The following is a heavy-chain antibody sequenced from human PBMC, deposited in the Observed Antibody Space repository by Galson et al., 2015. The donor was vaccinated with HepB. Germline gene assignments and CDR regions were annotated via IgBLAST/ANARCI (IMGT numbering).Heavy chain of an antibody. V-gene: IGHV4-39*01. J-gene: IGHJ4*02. CDR2: IYYGGST. D-gene: IGHD4-11*01. CDR3: ARRDDYSIYYFDY. CDR1: GGSISSSSYY. Sequence: ETLSLTCTVSGGSISSSSYYWGWIRQPPGKGLEWIGSIYYGGSTYYNPSLKSRVTISVDTSKNQFSLKLSSVTAADTAVYYCARRDDYSIYYFDYWGQGTLVTVSS.